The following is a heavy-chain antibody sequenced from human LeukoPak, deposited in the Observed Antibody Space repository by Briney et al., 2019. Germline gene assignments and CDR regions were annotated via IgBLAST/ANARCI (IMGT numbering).Heavy chain of an antibody. Sequence: GGSLRLSCAASGFTFSDYYMSWIRQAPGKGLEWVSYISSGGSTIYYADSVKGRFTISRDNAKNSLYLQMDSLRADDTALYYCATLTGPRTFDYWGQGTLVTVSS. CDR2: ISSGGSTI. J-gene: IGHJ4*02. CDR1: GFTFSDYY. CDR3: ATLTGPRTFDY. V-gene: IGHV3-11*01. D-gene: IGHD1-20*01.